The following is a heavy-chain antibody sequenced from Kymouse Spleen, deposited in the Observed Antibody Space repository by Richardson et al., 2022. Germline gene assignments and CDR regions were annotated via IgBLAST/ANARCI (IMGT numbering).Heavy chain of an antibody. V-gene: IGHV4-39*01. Sequence: QLQLQESGPGLVKPSETLSLTCTVSGGSISSSSYYWGWIRQPPGKGLEWIGSIYYSGSTYYNPSLKSRVTISVDTSKNQFSLKLSSVTAADTAVYYCARESQYSSSWYKGWFDPWGQGTLVTVSS. CDR1: GGSISSSSYY. D-gene: IGHD6-13*01. CDR3: ARESQYSSSWYKGWFDP. J-gene: IGHJ5*02. CDR2: IYYSGST.